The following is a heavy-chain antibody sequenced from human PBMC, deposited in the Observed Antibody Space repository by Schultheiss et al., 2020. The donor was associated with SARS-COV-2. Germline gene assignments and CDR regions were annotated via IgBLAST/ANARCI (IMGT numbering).Heavy chain of an antibody. CDR3: ARHLGYCSSTSCYTRPLVYYYYYMDV. CDR1: GGSFSGYY. CDR2: IYYSGST. D-gene: IGHD2-2*02. Sequence: SETLSLTCAVYGGSFSGYYWSWIRQPPGKGLEWIGSIYYSGSTYYNPSLKSRVTISVDTSKNQFSLKLSSVTAADTAVYYCARHLGYCSSTSCYTRPLVYYYYYMDVWGKGTTVTVSS. J-gene: IGHJ6*03. V-gene: IGHV4-34*01.